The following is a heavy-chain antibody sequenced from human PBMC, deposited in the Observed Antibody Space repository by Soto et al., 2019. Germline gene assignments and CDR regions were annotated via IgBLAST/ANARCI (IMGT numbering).Heavy chain of an antibody. J-gene: IGHJ6*02. D-gene: IGHD3-22*01. CDR3: ARGGYYDCSGSRDYHYYGMNV. V-gene: IGHV1-18*01. CDR2: ISPYNDDT. Sequence: ASVKVSCKASGYTFSSYGISWVRQAPGQGLEWLGWISPYNDDTKYAQKVQGRVFMTTDTSSKTAYLDLRSLRSDDTAVYYCARGGYYDCSGSRDYHYYGMNVWGQGTTVTVSS. CDR1: GYTFSSYG.